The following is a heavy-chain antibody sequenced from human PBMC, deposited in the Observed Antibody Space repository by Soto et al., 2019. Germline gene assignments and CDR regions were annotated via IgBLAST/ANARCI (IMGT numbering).Heavy chain of an antibody. CDR2: INTGTGNT. CDR1: GYIFTSYP. J-gene: IGHJ5*02. CDR3: ARHEADQ. Sequence: ASVKVSCKASGYIFTSYPMHWVRQAPGHSLEWMGWINTGTGNTKYSQNFQGQVSISADKSISTAYLQWSSLKASDTAMYYCARHEADQWGQGTLVTVSS. V-gene: IGHV1-3*04.